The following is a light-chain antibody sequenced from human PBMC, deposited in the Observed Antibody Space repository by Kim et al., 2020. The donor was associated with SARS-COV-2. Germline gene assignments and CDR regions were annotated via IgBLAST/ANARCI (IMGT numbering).Light chain of an antibody. CDR3: ATWDDSLDGYV. CDR1: SSNIGSNT. Sequence: QSVLSQPPSASGTPGQRVTISCSGSSSNIGSNTVNWYQHFPGTAPKLLIFDDNQRPSGVPDRCSASKSGASASLAISGLQSEDEADYYCATWDDSLDGYVFATGTKVTVL. J-gene: IGLJ1*01. CDR2: DDN. V-gene: IGLV1-44*01.